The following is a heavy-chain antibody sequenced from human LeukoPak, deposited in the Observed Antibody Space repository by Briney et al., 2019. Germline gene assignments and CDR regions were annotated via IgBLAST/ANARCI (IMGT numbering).Heavy chain of an antibody. J-gene: IGHJ4*02. V-gene: IGHV3-53*01. CDR2: IYSGGST. CDR1: GFTVSSNY. D-gene: IGHD6-13*01. CDR3: AFRGIAATGPLLCPDH. Sequence: PGGSLRLSCAASGFTVSSNYMSWVRQAPGKGLEWVSVIYSGGSTYYADSVKGRFTISRDNSKNTLYLQINSLRAEDTAVYYCAFRGIAATGPLLCPDHWGQGSLVTVSS.